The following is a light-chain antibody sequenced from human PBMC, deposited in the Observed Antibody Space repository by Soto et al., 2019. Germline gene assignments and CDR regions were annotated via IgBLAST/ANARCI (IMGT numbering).Light chain of an antibody. CDR3: QQSYNIPRAT. CDR2: DAS. J-gene: IGKJ1*01. CDR1: RSISSW. Sequence: DVQMTRFPSTLSASVADRVTITCRASRSISSWLAWYQHKPGKAPKLRIYDASSLESGVPSRFSGSGSGTAFTLPISSLQPEDFATYFCQQSYNIPRATFGQGTKVDIK. V-gene: IGKV1-5*01.